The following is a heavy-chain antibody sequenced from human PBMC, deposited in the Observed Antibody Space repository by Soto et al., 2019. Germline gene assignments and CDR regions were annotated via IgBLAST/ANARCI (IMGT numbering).Heavy chain of an antibody. CDR3: ASARRASYHDAFDI. CDR1: GFTFSSYA. D-gene: IGHD2-2*01. J-gene: IGHJ3*02. CDR2: ISHDGSNK. V-gene: IGHV3-30-3*01. Sequence: ALRLSCAASGFTFSSYAMHWVRQAPGKGLEWVAVISHDGSNKYYADSVKGRSTISRDNSKNTLYLQMNSLRAEDTAVYYCASARRASYHDAFDIWGQGTMVTVSS.